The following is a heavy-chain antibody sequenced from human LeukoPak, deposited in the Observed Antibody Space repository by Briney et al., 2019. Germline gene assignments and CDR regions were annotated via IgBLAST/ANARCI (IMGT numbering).Heavy chain of an antibody. CDR3: ARSCTSCPQRYSYSMDV. D-gene: IGHD2-2*01. CDR1: GYTFTGYY. J-gene: IGHJ6*03. V-gene: IGHV1-2*02. CDR2: INPNSGGT. Sequence: PRASVKVSCKASGYTFTGYYMHWVRQAPGQGLEWMGWINPNSGGTNYAQKFQGRVTMTRDTSISTAYMELSRLRSNDTAVYYCARSCTSCPQRYSYSMDVWGKGTTVTVSS.